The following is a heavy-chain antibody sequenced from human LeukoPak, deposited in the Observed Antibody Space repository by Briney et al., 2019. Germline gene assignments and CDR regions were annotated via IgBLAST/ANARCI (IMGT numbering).Heavy chain of an antibody. D-gene: IGHD1-26*01. CDR2: IYYSGST. V-gene: IGHV4-59*01. CDR3: ARDMGATHFDY. Sequence: PSETPSLTCTVSGGSISSYYWSWIRQPPGKGLEWIGYIYYSGSTNYNPSLKSRVTISVDTSKNQFSLKLSSVTAADTAVYYCARDMGATHFDYWGQGTLVTVSS. J-gene: IGHJ4*02. CDR1: GGSISSYY.